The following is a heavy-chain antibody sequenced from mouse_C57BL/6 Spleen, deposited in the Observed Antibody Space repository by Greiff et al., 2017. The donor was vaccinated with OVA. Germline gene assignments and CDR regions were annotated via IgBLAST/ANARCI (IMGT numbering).Heavy chain of an antibody. CDR2: IDPSDSYT. CDR3: ARSYGYYPAWFAY. Sequence: VQLQQPGAELVKPGASVKLSCKASGYTFTSYWMQWVKQRPGQGLEWIGEIDPSDSYTNYNQKFKGKATLTVDTSSSTAYMQLSSLTSEDSAVYYCARSYGYYPAWFAYWGQGTLVTVSA. D-gene: IGHD2-3*01. V-gene: IGHV1-50*01. CDR1: GYTFTSYW. J-gene: IGHJ3*01.